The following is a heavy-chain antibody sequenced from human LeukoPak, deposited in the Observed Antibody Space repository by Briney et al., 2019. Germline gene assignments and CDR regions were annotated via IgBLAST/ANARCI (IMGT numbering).Heavy chain of an antibody. V-gene: IGHV1-8*01. D-gene: IGHD1-26*01. CDR2: MNPNSGNT. CDR3: ARGRMGARCFQH. J-gene: IGHJ1*01. Sequence: GASVKVSCKASGYTFTSYDINWVRQAAGQGLEWMGWMNPNSGNTGYAQKFQGRVTMTRNTSISTAYMELSSLRSEDTAVYYCARGRMGARCFQHWGQGTLVTVSS. CDR1: GYTFTSYD.